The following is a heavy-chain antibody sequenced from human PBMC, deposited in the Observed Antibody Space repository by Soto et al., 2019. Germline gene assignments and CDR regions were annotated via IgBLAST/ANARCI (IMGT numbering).Heavy chain of an antibody. V-gene: IGHV3-33*08. CDR1: GFTFSNCG. Sequence: GGSLRLSCAASGFTFSNCGMHWVRQAPGKGLEWVADIWYDGSNKYYADSVKGRFTISRDNSKNTLYLQMNSLRAEDTAVYYCARDKNFSGGSCYSGLHYYYYYMDVWGKGTTVTVSS. CDR3: ARDKNFSGGSCYSGLHYYYYYMDV. J-gene: IGHJ6*03. CDR2: IWYDGSNK. D-gene: IGHD2-15*01.